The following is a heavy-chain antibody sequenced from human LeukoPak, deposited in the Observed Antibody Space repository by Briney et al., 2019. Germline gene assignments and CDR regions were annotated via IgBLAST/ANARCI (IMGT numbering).Heavy chain of an antibody. J-gene: IGHJ3*02. CDR2: IYTSGST. Sequence: PSETLSLTCTVSGGSISSYYWSWIRQPAGKGLEWIGRIYTSGSTNYNPSLKSRVTMSVDTSKNQFSLKLSSVTAADTAVYYCASEYSSSFGYAFDIWGQGTMVNVSS. CDR1: GGSISSYY. V-gene: IGHV4-4*07. CDR3: ASEYSSSFGYAFDI. D-gene: IGHD6-6*01.